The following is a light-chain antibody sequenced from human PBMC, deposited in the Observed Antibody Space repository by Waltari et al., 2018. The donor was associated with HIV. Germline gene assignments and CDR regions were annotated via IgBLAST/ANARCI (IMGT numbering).Light chain of an antibody. CDR3: QQYYSYPPT. J-gene: IGKJ1*01. CDR1: QGISSY. Sequence: AIRMTQSPSSFSASTGDRVTITCRASQGISSYLAWYQQRPGRAPKLLIYGASSLQSGVPSRISGSGSGTDFTLTISCLQSKDFATYYCQQYYSYPPTFGQGTKVEIK. V-gene: IGKV1-8*01. CDR2: GAS.